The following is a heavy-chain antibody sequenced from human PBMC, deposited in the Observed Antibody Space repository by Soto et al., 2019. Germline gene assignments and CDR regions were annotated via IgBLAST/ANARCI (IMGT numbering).Heavy chain of an antibody. CDR3: ASCSVGWIEYFDSSSYYSNFDL. CDR2: IIPIFGTA. J-gene: IGHJ2*01. CDR1: GGTFSSYA. Sequence: QVQLVQSGAEVKKTGFSVKVSCKASGGTFSSYAISWVRQAPGQGLEWMGGIIPIFGTANYAQKFQGRVTITRDESTSTAYMELSSLRSYDTAVYYCASCSVGWIEYFDSSSYYSNFDLWGRGTLVTVSS. D-gene: IGHD3-22*01. V-gene: IGHV1-69*05.